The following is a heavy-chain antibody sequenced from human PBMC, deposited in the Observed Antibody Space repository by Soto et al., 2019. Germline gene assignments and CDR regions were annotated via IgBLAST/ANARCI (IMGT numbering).Heavy chain of an antibody. CDR1: GGSISTMSSSSYY. D-gene: IGHD2-15*01. J-gene: IGHJ6*03. Sequence: SETLSLTCTVSGGSISTMSSSSYYWGWIRQPPGKGLEWIGSIYYTGNTYYNPSLKSRVTISVDTSKNQFSLKLSSVTAADTAVYYSARRVGGYYYYMTVWGKGTTVTVSS. CDR3: ARRVGGYYYYMTV. CDR2: IYYTGNT. V-gene: IGHV4-39*01.